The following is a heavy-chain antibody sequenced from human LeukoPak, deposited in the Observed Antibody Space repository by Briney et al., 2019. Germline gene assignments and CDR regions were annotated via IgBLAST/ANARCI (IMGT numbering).Heavy chain of an antibody. V-gene: IGHV3-7*01. Sequence: PGGSLRLSCAASGFTFSSYWMSWVRQAPGKGLEWVANIKQDGSEKYYVDSVKGRFTISRDNAKNSLYMQMNSLRAEDTAVYYCAREVGLGSMDVWGKGTTVTVSS. CDR1: GFTFSSYW. J-gene: IGHJ6*03. D-gene: IGHD1-26*01. CDR3: AREVGLGSMDV. CDR2: IKQDGSEK.